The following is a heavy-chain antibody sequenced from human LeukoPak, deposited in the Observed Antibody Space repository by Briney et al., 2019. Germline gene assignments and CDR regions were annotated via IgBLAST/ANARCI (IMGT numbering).Heavy chain of an antibody. CDR1: EFTFSSYW. J-gene: IGHJ6*02. D-gene: IGHD2-21*01. CDR2: IKQDGSEK. CDR3: ARYCGGDCYGMDV. V-gene: IGHV3-7*01. Sequence: GGSLRLSCTASEFTFSSYWMSWVRQAPGKGLEWVANIKQDGSEKDYVDSVKGRLTISRDNAKNSLYLQMNSLRAEDTAVYYCARYCGGDCYGMDVWGQGTTVTVSS.